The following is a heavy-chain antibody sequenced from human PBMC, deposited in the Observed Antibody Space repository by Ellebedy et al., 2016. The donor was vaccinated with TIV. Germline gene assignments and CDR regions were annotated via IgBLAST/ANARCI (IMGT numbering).Heavy chain of an antibody. CDR2: IRGSGDST. V-gene: IGHV3-23*01. CDR1: GFTINNCA. CDR3: VDYGPGRAARF. Sequence: GGSLRLSCAVSGFTINNCAMTWVRQAPGKGLEWVSSIRGSGDSTYYADSVKGRFTISRDSSKNALYPQMNSLRAEDTAVYFCVDYGPGRAARFWGQGTLVIVSS. J-gene: IGHJ1*01. D-gene: IGHD3-10*01.